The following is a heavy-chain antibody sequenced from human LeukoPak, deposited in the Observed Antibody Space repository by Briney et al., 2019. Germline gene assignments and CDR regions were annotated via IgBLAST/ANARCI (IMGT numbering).Heavy chain of an antibody. J-gene: IGHJ4*02. V-gene: IGHV4-38-2*02. CDR3: ALTTVTTGELDY. D-gene: IGHD4-17*01. CDR1: GGSISGYY. CDR2: IYHSGST. Sequence: SETLSLTCTVSGGSISGYYWGWIRQPPGKGLEWIGSIYHSGSTYYNPSLKSRVTISVDTSKNQFSLKLSSVTAADTAVYYCALTTVTTGELDYWGQGTLVTVSS.